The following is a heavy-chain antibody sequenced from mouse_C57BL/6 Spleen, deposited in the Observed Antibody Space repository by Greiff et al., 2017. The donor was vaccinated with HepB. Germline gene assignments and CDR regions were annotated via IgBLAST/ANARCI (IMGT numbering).Heavy chain of an antibody. J-gene: IGHJ2*01. CDR3: ARGGLRQVVRDYFDY. V-gene: IGHV5-9*01. Sequence: EVMLVESGGGLVKPGGSLKLSCAASGFTFSSYTMSWVRQTPEKRLEWVATISGGGGNTYYPDSVKGRFTISRDNAKNTLYLQMSSLRSEDTALYYCARGGLRQVVRDYFDYWGQGTTLTVSS. CDR1: GFTFSSYT. D-gene: IGHD1-2*01. CDR2: ISGGGGNT.